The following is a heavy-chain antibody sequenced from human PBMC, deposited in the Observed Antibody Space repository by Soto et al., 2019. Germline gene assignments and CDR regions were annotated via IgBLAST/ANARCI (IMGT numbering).Heavy chain of an antibody. CDR1: GDSVCSNSAT. D-gene: IGHD2-15*01. CDR3: ARAGRYYRFED. Sequence: QVQLQQSGPGLVKPSQTLSLTCAISGDSVCSNSATWNWITQSPSRGLEWLGRTYYRSKWSNDYAVSLRSRITVNPDTSRNQFSLQLISVTPEDTAVYYCARAGRYYRFEDWGQGTLVTVSS. J-gene: IGHJ4*02. V-gene: IGHV6-1*01. CDR2: TYYRSKWSN.